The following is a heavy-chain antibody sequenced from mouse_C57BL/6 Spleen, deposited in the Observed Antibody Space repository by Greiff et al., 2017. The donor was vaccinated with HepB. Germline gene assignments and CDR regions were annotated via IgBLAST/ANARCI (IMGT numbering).Heavy chain of an antibody. V-gene: IGHV5-6*01. J-gene: IGHJ3*01. CDR1: GFSFSSYG. CDR2: ISSGGSYT. D-gene: IGHD1-1*01. CDR3: ARHEIYYGSRAWFAY. Sequence: EVQGVESGGYLVQPGCSLKLSCAAPGFSFSSYGLSWVRQTPDKRLEWVATISSGGSYTYYPDSVKGRFTISSDNAKNTLYLQMSSLKSEDTAMYYCARHEIYYGSRAWFAYWGQETLVTVSA.